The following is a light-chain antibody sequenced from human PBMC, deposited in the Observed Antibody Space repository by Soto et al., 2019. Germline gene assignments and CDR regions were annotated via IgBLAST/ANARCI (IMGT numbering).Light chain of an antibody. Sequence: DVVMTQTPLSLSVAPGQPASISCKSSQSLLHITGETFLFWYLQKPGQSPQLLIYEVSTRVSGVPDRLSGSGSGTDFTLEISRVETDDVGIYYCMQSNQLTPTFGPGQRLEIX. CDR1: QSLLHITGETF. J-gene: IGKJ5*01. CDR3: MQSNQLTPT. V-gene: IGKV2D-29*02. CDR2: EVS.